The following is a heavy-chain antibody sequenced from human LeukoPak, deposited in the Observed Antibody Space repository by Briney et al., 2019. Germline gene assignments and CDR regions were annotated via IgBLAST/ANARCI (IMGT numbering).Heavy chain of an antibody. Sequence: SETLSLTCAVYGGSFSGYYWSWIRQPPGKGLEWIGYIYYSGSTYYNPSLKSRVTISVDTSKNQFSLKLSSVTAADTAVYYCARDSDSSYFDYWGQGTLVTVSS. J-gene: IGHJ4*02. CDR3: ARDSDSSYFDY. V-gene: IGHV4-30-4*01. CDR2: IYYSGST. CDR1: GGSFSGYY. D-gene: IGHD3-22*01.